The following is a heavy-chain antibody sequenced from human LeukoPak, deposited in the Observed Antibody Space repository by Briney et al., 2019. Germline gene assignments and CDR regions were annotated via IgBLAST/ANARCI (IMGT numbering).Heavy chain of an antibody. D-gene: IGHD3-16*02. CDR1: GGSISSYY. Sequence: SETLSLTCTVSGGSISSYYWSWIRQPPGKGLEWIGYIYYSGSTNYNPSLKSRVTISVDTSKNQFSLKLSSVTAADTAVYYCARSQYMITFGGVIVRDPRFDYWGQGTLATVSS. V-gene: IGHV4-59*01. CDR3: ARSQYMITFGGVIVRDPRFDY. J-gene: IGHJ4*02. CDR2: IYYSGST.